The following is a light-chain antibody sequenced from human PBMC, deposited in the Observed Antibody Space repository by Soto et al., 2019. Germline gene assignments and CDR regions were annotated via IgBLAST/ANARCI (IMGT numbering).Light chain of an antibody. Sequence: QSVLTQPAAVSGSPGQSITISCTGTSSDIGNYNLVSWYQQHPGKVPKLVIYEGSKRPSGVSSRFSGSKSGNTASLTISGLQAEDEADYYCCSYAGDYTFVFGTGTKLTVL. J-gene: IGLJ1*01. CDR3: CSYAGDYTFV. V-gene: IGLV2-23*01. CDR2: EGS. CDR1: SSDIGNYNL.